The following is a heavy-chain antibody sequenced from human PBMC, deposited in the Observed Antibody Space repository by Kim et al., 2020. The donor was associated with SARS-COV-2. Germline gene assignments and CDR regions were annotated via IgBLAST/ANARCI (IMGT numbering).Heavy chain of an antibody. V-gene: IGHV1-46*02. CDR3: ARDLTTGWSLEY. CDR2: INPSGTDT. Sequence: ASVKVSCKASGYTFNNYFMHWVRQAPGQGLEYVGIINPSGTDTRYAQKLQGRVTLTRDTSTSTVYMQLNSLTSEDTAVYYCARDLTTGWSLEYWGQGSLV. D-gene: IGHD6-19*01. CDR1: GYTFNNYF. J-gene: IGHJ4*02.